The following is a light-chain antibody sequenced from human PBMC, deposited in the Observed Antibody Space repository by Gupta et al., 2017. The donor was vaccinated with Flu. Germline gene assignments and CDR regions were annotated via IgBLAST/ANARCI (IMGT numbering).Light chain of an antibody. J-gene: IGLJ3*02. CDR3: CSYAVSTASWV. CDR2: EGF. V-gene: IGLV2-23*01. Sequence: ITISCTGTSSDVRSYYLVSWYQQLPGKAPKLIIYEGFKRPSGISNRFSASKSGNTASLAISGLQAEDEADYYWCSYAVSTASWVFGGGTKLTVL. CDR1: SSDVRSYYL.